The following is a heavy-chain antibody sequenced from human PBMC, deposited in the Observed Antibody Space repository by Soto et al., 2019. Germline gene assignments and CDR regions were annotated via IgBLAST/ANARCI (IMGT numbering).Heavy chain of an antibody. CDR1: GFTFSSYA. J-gene: IGHJ5*02. V-gene: IGHV3-30-3*01. D-gene: IGHD1-26*01. CDR2: ISYDGSNK. Sequence: QVQLVESGGGVVQPGRSLRLSCAASGFTFSSYAMHWVRQAPGKGLEWVAVISYDGSNKYYADSVKGRFTLSRDNSKKPLYLKMNSLRAEDTAVYYCAREVLQFGFDPWGQGTLVTVSS. CDR3: AREVLQFGFDP.